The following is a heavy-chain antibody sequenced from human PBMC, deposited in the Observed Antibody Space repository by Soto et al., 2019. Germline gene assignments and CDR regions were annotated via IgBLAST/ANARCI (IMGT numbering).Heavy chain of an antibody. CDR3: ARGSPIVVVVAATQAFQH. Sequence: SETLSLTCAVYGGSFSGYYWSWIRQPPGKGLEWIGEINHSGSTNYNPSLKSRVTISVDTSKNQFSLKLSSVTAADTAVYYCARGSPIVVVVAATQAFQHWGQGTLVT. D-gene: IGHD2-15*01. V-gene: IGHV4-34*01. CDR2: INHSGST. CDR1: GGSFSGYY. J-gene: IGHJ1*01.